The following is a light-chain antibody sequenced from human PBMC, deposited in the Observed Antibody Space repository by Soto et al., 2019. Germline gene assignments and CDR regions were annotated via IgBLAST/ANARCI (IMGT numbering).Light chain of an antibody. V-gene: IGLV2-14*01. CDR1: SSDVGGYKY. CDR3: CSYTSTSDLV. CDR2: EVS. J-gene: IGLJ1*01. Sequence: QSVLTQPASVSGSPGQSITISCTGTSSDVGGYKYVSWYQQHPGKAPKLMIYEVSDRPSGISNRFSGSKFGNTASLTISGLQAEDGAHYYCCSYTSTSDLVFGNGTKVTV.